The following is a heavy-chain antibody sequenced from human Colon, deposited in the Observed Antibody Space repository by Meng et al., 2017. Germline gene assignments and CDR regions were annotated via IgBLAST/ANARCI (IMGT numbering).Heavy chain of an antibody. D-gene: IGHD2/OR15-2a*01. J-gene: IGHJ4*02. V-gene: IGHV4-39*07. CDR3: VSSLFCLKIDY. CDR2: IFYIGTT. CDR1: GGSISICSSY. Sequence: LQESVPRLVKHTETLFLTCNGSGGSISICSSYWGWMCQPPRNGLEWIGSIFYIGTTYSNPSLKSLVTVSLDTSKNQISLKLSSVTAAETAVYYCVSSLFCLKIDYWGQGTLVTVSS.